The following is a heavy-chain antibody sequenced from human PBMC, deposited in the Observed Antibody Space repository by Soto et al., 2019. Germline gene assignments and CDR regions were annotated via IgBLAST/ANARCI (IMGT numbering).Heavy chain of an antibody. Sequence: PSETLSLTCTVSGGSISSSSYYWGWIRQPPGKGLEWIGSIYYSGSTYYNPSLKSRVTISVDTSKNQFSLKLSSVTAADTAVYYCARRGLDSYGYEMSRLDYRGNSLYYYYGMDVWGQGTTVT. J-gene: IGHJ6*01. CDR1: GGSISSSSYY. V-gene: IGHV4-39*01. CDR3: ARRGLDSYGYEMSRLDYRGNSLYYYYGMDV. D-gene: IGHD5-18*01. CDR2: IYYSGST.